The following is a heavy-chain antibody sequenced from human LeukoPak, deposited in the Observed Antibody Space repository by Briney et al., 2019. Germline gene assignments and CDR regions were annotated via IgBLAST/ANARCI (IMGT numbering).Heavy chain of an antibody. V-gene: IGHV1-69*13. J-gene: IGHJ4*02. Sequence: SVKVSCKASGGTFSRSAVNWVRQAPGQGLEWMGGIIPMFRTANYAQKFRGRVTITADESTSTAYMELNSLRSEDTAVYYCARDASIHDSSSYYFLWWGQGTLVTASS. CDR2: IIPMFRTA. CDR1: GGTFSRSA. D-gene: IGHD3-22*01. CDR3: ARDASIHDSSSYYFLW.